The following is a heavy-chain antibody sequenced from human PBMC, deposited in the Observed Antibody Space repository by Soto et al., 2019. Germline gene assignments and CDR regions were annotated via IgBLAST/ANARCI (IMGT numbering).Heavy chain of an antibody. CDR1: GGSISTSSSTYY. D-gene: IGHD3-10*01. J-gene: IGHJ4*02. V-gene: IGHV4-39*01. CDR3: ARQGVRGVIMAFDY. CDR2: FFYSGKS. Sequence: SETLSLTCSVSGGSISTSSSTYYWGWMRQPPGKGLEWIASFFYSGKSFYNPSLKSRVTMSVDTSKNQFSLKLSSVTAADTAVYYCARQGVRGVIMAFDYWGQGTLVTVSS.